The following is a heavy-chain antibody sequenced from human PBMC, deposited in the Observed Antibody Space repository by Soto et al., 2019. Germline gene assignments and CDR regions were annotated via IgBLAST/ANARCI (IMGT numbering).Heavy chain of an antibody. V-gene: IGHV1-18*01. CDR3: GSSPYRGSYWDRPCY. J-gene: IGHJ4*02. D-gene: IGHD3-10*01. Sequence: ASVKVSCKASGYTLTSYGVSWVRQAPGQGLEWMGWISAYNGKTNYAQKFQGRVTMTTDTSTTTAYMELRSLRSDDTAVYFCGSSPYRGSYWDRPCYGGQRTLVTVSS. CDR1: GYTLTSYG. CDR2: ISAYNGKT.